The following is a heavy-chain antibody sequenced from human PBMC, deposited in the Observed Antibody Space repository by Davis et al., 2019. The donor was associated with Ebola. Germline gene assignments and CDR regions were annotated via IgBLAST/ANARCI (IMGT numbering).Heavy chain of an antibody. V-gene: IGHV3-53*01. Sequence: GESLKISCAASGFSVSSNYVNWIRQAPGKGLEWVSIVYADGTTNYADSVKGRFTISRDNSKNMLYLQMNNLRADDTALYYCARGSVNDAFENWGQGTTVSVSS. J-gene: IGHJ3*02. CDR2: VYADGTT. CDR3: ARGSVNDAFEN. CDR1: GFSVSSNY. D-gene: IGHD4-11*01.